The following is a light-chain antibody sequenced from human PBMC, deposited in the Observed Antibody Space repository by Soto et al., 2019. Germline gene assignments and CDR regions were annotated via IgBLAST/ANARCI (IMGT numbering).Light chain of an antibody. CDR1: QSVSSN. Sequence: EIVMTQSPATLSVSPGARATLSCRASQSVSSNLAWYQQKPGQAPSLLIYGASTRATGIPARFSGIGSGTEGTITISSLQSEDGEVYDGQQYNNWPRTFGQGTRLEI. V-gene: IGKV3-15*01. CDR2: GAS. J-gene: IGKJ5*01. CDR3: QQYNNWPRT.